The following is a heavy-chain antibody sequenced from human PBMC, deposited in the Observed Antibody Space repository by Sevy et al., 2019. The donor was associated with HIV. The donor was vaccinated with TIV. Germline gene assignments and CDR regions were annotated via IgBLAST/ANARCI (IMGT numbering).Heavy chain of an antibody. CDR2: ISTHNGDT. J-gene: IGHJ5*02. CDR3: ARRIYYDSNAYYWWFDP. CDR1: GYTFTNYG. D-gene: IGHD3-22*01. Sequence: ASVKVSCKASGYTFTNYGISWVRQAPGQGLEWMGWISTHNGDTNYAQKLQGRVTMTTDTSTSTAYMELRSLRSDDTAVYYCARRIYYDSNAYYWWFDPWGQGTLVTVSS. V-gene: IGHV1-18*01.